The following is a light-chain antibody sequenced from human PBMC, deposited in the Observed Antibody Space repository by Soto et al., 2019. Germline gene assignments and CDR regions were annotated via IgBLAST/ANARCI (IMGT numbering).Light chain of an antibody. CDR2: DAS. CDR1: QSVANNY. V-gene: IGKV3-20*01. Sequence: EIVLTQSPGTLSLSPGERATLSCRASQSVANNYLAWYQQKPGQAPRFLIYDASSRATGIPDRFSGSGSGSDFTLTTSRLETEDCAVYDCEEYGSTPLAVGGGTKVEIK. J-gene: IGKJ4*01. CDR3: EEYGSTPLA.